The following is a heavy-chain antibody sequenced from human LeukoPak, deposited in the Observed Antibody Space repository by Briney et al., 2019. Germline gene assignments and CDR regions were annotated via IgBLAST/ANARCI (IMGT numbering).Heavy chain of an antibody. CDR2: SIPIFGTA. J-gene: IGHJ6*03. CDR1: GYTFTIYS. V-gene: IGHV1-69*06. Sequence: ASVSVSLKCAGYTFTIYSISRVRQAPGQGLERVGGSIPIFGTANYEQKFQGRGTTTADKSTSTADMELSRLKSEDKAVYYWARDQQSVYYYGSGSYYKYYYYYYMDVWGEGTTVTVSS. D-gene: IGHD3-10*01. CDR3: ARDQQSVYYYGSGSYYKYYYYYYMDV.